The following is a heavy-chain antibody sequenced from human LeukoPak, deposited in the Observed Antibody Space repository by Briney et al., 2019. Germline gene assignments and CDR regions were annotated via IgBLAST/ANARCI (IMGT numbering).Heavy chain of an antibody. J-gene: IGHJ4*02. V-gene: IGHV4-59*01. Sequence: PSETLSLTCTVSGGSLSSYYWSWIRRPPGKGLEWIGYIYYSGSTNYNPSLKSRVTISVDTSKNQFSLKLSSVTAADTAVYYCARAIAVAGNFDYWGQGTLVTVSS. D-gene: IGHD6-19*01. CDR3: ARAIAVAGNFDY. CDR2: IYYSGST. CDR1: GGSLSSYY.